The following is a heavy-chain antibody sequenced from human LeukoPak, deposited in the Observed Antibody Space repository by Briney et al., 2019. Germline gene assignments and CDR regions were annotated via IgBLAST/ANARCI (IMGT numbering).Heavy chain of an antibody. CDR1: GGTFSSYV. D-gene: IGHD3-9*01. V-gene: IGHV1-69*13. J-gene: IGHJ5*02. CDR2: ILPIFGTA. CDR3: ARAEDQGRYFDWLPGFDP. Sequence: SVKVSCKASGGTFSSYVINWVRQAPGQGLEWMGGILPIFGTAIYAQHFQGRLTITADESTNSAYMELDRLRSDDTAVYYCARAEDQGRYFDWLPGFDPWGQGTLVTVSS.